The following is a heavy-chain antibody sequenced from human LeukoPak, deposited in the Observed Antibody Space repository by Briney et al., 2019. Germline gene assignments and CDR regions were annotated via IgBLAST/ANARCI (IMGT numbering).Heavy chain of an antibody. Sequence: SETLSLTCTVSGGSISIYYWSWIRQPPGKGLEWIGYIYYSGSTNYNPSLKSRVTISVDTSKNQFSLKLSSVTAADTAVYYCARQSGYSYGNFDYWGQGTLVTVSS. V-gene: IGHV4-59*08. CDR3: ARQSGYSYGNFDY. D-gene: IGHD5-18*01. CDR1: GGSISIYY. J-gene: IGHJ4*02. CDR2: IYYSGST.